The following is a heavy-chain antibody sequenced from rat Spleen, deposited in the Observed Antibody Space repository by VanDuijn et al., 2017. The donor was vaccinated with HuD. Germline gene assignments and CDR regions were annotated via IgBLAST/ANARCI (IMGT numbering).Heavy chain of an antibody. Sequence: QVQLKESGPGLVQPSQTLSLTCTVAGFSLTSYNVHWVRQPPGKGLEWMGVIWNTGGTRYNSALKSRLSISKDTSKSQVFLKMSSLQTEDTATYYCARDVSGDTSYWGQGVMVTVSS. V-gene: IGHV2-41*01. CDR3: ARDVSGDTSY. D-gene: IGHD1-1*01. CDR1: GFSLTSYN. J-gene: IGHJ2*01. CDR2: IWNTGGT.